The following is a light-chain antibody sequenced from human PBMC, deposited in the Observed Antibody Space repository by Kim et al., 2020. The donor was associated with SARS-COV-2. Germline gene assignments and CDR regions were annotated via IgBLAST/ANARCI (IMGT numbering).Light chain of an antibody. J-gene: IGLJ2*01. CDR3: SSYAGRNDLV. V-gene: IGLV2-8*01. CDR1: SSDVGRYNY. CDR2: DVT. Sequence: GPSVDISCTGTSSDVGRYNYVSWYQHHPGKAPKLIIYDVTKRPTGVPDRFSGSKSGNTASLTVSGLQAEDEADYYCSSYAGRNDLVFGGGTQLTVL.